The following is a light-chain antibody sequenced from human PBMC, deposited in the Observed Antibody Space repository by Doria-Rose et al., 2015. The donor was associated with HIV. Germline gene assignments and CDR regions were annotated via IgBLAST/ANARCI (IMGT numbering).Light chain of an antibody. J-gene: IGKJ2*01. Sequence: TQSPATLSVSPGERATLSCRASQGIGSDLAWYQQKPGQAPRLLIYRASIRATGIPPRFTGGGSGTEFTLTISSLQSEGFAVYFCQQYSQWPPYTFGQGTKLEVK. CDR1: QGIGSD. V-gene: IGKV3-15*01. CDR2: RAS. CDR3: QQYSQWPPYT.